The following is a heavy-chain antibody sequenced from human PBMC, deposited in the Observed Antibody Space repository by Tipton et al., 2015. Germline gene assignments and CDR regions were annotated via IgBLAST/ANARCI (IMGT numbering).Heavy chain of an antibody. CDR2: ISHSGSP. V-gene: IGHV4-38-2*01. D-gene: IGHD3-9*01. Sequence: TLSLTCAVSAYSISTDYYWGWIRQPPGKGLEWIGIISHSGSPYYNPSLKSRVTMSRDTSKNQFSLKLTSVTAADTAVYYCACQDYDSLTRDYQTVDYWGQGTLVTVSS. J-gene: IGHJ4*02. CDR1: AYSISTDYY. CDR3: ACQDYDSLTRDYQTVDY.